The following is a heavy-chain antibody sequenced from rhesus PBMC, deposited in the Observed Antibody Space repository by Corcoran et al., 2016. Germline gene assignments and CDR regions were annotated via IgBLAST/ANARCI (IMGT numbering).Heavy chain of an antibody. CDR1: GASIRSYW. J-gene: IGHJ2*01. Sequence: QVQLQESGPGLVKPSETLSLTCAVSGASIRSYWWIWIRQPPGTGLEWIGEINGNSGSTNYHPSLKSRVTISKDASKNQFSLKLSSVTAADTAVYYCARTGSNSPWWYFDIWGPGTPITISS. CDR2: INGNSGST. CDR3: ARTGSNSPWWYFDI. D-gene: IGHD4-29*01. V-gene: IGHV4-80*01.